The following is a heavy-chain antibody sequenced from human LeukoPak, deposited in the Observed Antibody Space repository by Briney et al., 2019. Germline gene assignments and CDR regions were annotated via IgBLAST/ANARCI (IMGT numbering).Heavy chain of an antibody. V-gene: IGHV1-46*01. CDR1: GYTFTSYY. J-gene: IGHJ4*02. CDR2: INPSGGST. CDR3: ARPMVRGVIPNYPPFY. Sequence: ASVTVSCKASGYTFTSYYMHWVRQAPGQGLEGMGIINPSGGSTSYAQKFQGRVTMTRDTSTSTVYMELSSLRSEDTAVYYCARPMVRGVIPNYPPFYWGQGTLVTVSS. D-gene: IGHD3-10*01.